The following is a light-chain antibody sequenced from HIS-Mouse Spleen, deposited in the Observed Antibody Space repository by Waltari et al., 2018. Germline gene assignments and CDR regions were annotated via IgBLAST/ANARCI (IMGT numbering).Light chain of an antibody. CDR1: SSYVGGYNY. CDR2: EGR. CDR3: SSYAGSNSVV. V-gene: IGLV2-8*01. Sequence: QSALTQPPSASGSPGQSVTISCTGTSSYVGGYNYVSWYQQHPGKAPKLMIYEGRKRPSGVPDRFSGSKSGNTASLTVSGLQAEDEADYYCSSYAGSNSVVFGGGTKLTVL. J-gene: IGLJ2*01.